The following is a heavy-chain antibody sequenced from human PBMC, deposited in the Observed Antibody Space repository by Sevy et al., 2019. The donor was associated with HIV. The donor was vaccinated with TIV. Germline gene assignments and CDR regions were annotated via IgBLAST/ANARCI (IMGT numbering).Heavy chain of an antibody. Sequence: GGSQRLSCAASGFTFIDSWMNWVRQGPGKGLEWVARIKSEFDDGTRDYAALVQGRFTISRDDSKKVMWLQMDSLKIEDSGVYYCTTGPFDFWGQGTLVTVSS. CDR2: IKSEFDDGTR. CDR3: TTGPFDF. V-gene: IGHV3-15*01. J-gene: IGHJ4*02. CDR1: GFTFIDSW.